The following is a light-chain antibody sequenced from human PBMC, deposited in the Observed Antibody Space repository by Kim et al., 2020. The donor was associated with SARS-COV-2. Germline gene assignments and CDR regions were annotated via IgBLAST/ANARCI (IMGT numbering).Light chain of an antibody. Sequence: QSALTQPRSVSGSLGQSVTISCTGTSSDVGAYNYVSWYQQHPGKAPNLLIYDVTKRPSGVPDRFSGSKSGNTASLTISGLQAEDETDYYCCSNAGRYTWVFGGGTQLTV. J-gene: IGLJ3*02. CDR2: DVT. CDR3: CSNAGRYTWV. CDR1: SSDVGAYNY. V-gene: IGLV2-11*01.